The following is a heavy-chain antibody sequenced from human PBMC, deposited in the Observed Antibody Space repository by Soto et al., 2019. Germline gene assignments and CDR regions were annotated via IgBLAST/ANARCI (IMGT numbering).Heavy chain of an antibody. CDR3: ARESHDILTGPPWVWYFDL. CDR1: GGSFSGYY. J-gene: IGHJ2*01. Sequence: QVQLQQWGAGPLRPLETLSLTCGVSGGSFSGYYWAWIRQSSGKGLEWIGEINDRGSINHNPSLKSRVSISVDTSKNHYSLNLRSVTAADTAVYYCARESHDILTGPPWVWYFDLWGRGTLVTVSS. D-gene: IGHD3-9*01. V-gene: IGHV4-34*01. CDR2: INDRGSI.